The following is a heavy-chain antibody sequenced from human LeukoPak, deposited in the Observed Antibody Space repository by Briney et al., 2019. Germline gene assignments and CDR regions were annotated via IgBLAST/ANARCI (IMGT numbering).Heavy chain of an antibody. CDR1: GGPSSGYF. D-gene: IGHD3-10*01. CDR2: IHNSGTT. CDR3: ARRYYYNLGSFPFDF. Sequence: PSETLSLTCAVSGGPSSGYFWSWIRQSSGKGLEWIGEIHNSGTTNYNPSLNSRGTISEDPSKNQFYLNLSSVTAADTAVYYCARRYYYNLGSFPFDFWGQGTLVTVSS. V-gene: IGHV4-34*01. J-gene: IGHJ4*02.